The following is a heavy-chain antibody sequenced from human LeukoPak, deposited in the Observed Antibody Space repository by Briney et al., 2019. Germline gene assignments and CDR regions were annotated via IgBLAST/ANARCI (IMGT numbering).Heavy chain of an antibody. CDR2: IATDGNRT. CDR3: ARVGGATSPLGY. J-gene: IGHJ4*02. V-gene: IGHV3-74*01. CDR1: GFTLRSYW. Sequence: GGSLRLSCPASGFTLRSYWMHWVRHAPGKGLVWVSRIATDGNRTSYADSVEGRFTISRDNAKNTVYLQMNSLRAEDTAVYYCARVGGATSPLGYWGQGTLVTVSS. D-gene: IGHD3-16*01.